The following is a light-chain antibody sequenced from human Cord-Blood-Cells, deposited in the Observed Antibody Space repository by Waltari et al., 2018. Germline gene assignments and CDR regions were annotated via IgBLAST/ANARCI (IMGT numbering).Light chain of an antibody. CDR1: QSISSW. V-gene: IGKV1-5*01. Sequence: DIQMTQSPSTLSASVGDRVTITCRASQSISSWLAWYQQKPGKAPKLLIYDASSLESGVPSRFSGSGSWTEFTLTISSLQPYDFATYYCQQYNSYWTFGQGTKVEIK. J-gene: IGKJ1*01. CDR2: DAS. CDR3: QQYNSYWT.